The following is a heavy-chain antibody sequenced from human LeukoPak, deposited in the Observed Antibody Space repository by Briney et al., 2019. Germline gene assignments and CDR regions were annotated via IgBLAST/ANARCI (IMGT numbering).Heavy chain of an antibody. D-gene: IGHD6-13*01. V-gene: IGHV1-2*02. CDR1: GYTFTCYY. Sequence: ASVKVSCKASGYTFTCYYMHWVRQAPGQGLEWMGWINPNSGGTNYAQKFQGRVTMTRDTSISTAYMELSRLRSDDTAVYYCARDLVGVIAGVGFDPWGQGTLVTVSS. J-gene: IGHJ5*02. CDR2: INPNSGGT. CDR3: ARDLVGVIAGVGFDP.